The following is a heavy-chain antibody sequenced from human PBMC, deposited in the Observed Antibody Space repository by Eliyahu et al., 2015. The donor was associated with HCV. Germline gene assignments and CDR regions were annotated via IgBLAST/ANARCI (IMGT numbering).Heavy chain of an antibody. CDR2: IDPNTGGT. D-gene: IGHD3-10*01. CDR3: VLNYFGSGILYNYFDY. Sequence: QVQLVQSGAEVKKPGASVKVSCKASGYTFTAYYIHWMRQAPGQGLEWMGWIDPNTGGTYFAQNFQGRLTMTRETSINTVYMELSRLTSDDTAVYYCVLNYFGSGILYNYFDYWGQGTLITISS. CDR1: GYTFTAYY. V-gene: IGHV1-2*02. J-gene: IGHJ4*02.